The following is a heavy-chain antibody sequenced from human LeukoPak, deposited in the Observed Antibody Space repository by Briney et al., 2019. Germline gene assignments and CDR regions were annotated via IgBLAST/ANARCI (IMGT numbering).Heavy chain of an antibody. CDR1: GFTFSSYG. CDR3: ARDGDGYNCFDY. CDR2: IWYDGSNK. D-gene: IGHD5-24*01. J-gene: IGHJ4*02. V-gene: IGHV3-33*01. Sequence: PGRPLRLSCAASGFTFSSYGMHWVRQAPGKGLEWVAVIWYDGSNKYYADSVKGRFTISRDNSKNTLYLQMNSLRAEDTAVYYCARDGDGYNCFDYWGQGTLVTVSS.